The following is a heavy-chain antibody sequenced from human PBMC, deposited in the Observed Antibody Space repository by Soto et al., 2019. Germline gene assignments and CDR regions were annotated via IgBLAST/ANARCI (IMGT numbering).Heavy chain of an antibody. CDR3: AHRILGSNVGFDS. Sequence: QITLKESGPTLVKPTQTLTLTCTFSGFSLSTSGVGVGWIRQFPGKALDWVALIYWDDDKLYSPSLKSRITITKATAEKQVFLTMTNMDPMDTATYYCAHRILGSNVGFDSWGQRTLVIVSS. D-gene: IGHD6-13*01. J-gene: IGHJ5*01. CDR1: GFSLSTSGVG. CDR2: IYWDDDK. V-gene: IGHV2-5*02.